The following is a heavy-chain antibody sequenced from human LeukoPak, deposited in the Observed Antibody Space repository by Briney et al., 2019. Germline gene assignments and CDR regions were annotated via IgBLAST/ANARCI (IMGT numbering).Heavy chain of an antibody. D-gene: IGHD4/OR15-4a*01. V-gene: IGHV4-39*07. Sequence: SETLSLTCTVSGGSISSSSYYWGWIRQPPGKGLEWIGSIYYSGSTYYNPSLKSRVTISVDTSKNQFSLKLSSVTAADTAVYYCARAVDYNWFDPWGQGTLVTVSS. CDR3: ARAVDYNWFDP. CDR1: GGSISSSSYY. J-gene: IGHJ5*02. CDR2: IYYSGST.